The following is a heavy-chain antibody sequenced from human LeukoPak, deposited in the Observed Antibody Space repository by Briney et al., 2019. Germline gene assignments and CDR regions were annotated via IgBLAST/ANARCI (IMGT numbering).Heavy chain of an antibody. CDR1: GGSISSSSYY. D-gene: IGHD3-10*01. CDR3: ASVTLSMVRGVIIDYYFDY. V-gene: IGHV4-39*07. CDR2: IYYSGST. Sequence: PSETLSLTCAVYGGSISSSSYYWGWIRQPPGKGLEWIGSIYYSGSTYYNPSLKSRVTISVDTSKNQFSLKLSSVTAADTPVYYCASVTLSMVRGVIIDYYFDYWGQGTLVTVSS. J-gene: IGHJ4*02.